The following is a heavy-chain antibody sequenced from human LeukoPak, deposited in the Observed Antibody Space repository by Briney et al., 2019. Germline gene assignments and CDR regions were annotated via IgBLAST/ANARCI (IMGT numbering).Heavy chain of an antibody. CDR2: IYYSGST. Sequence: SETLSLTCTVSGGSISSGDYYWSWIRQPPGKGLEWIGYIYYSGSTYYNPSLKSRVTISVDTSKNQFSLKLSSVTAADTAVYYCARGDCSSTSCYGRAHAFDIWGQGTMVTVSS. CDR1: GGSISSGDYY. CDR3: ARGDCSSTSCYGRAHAFDI. V-gene: IGHV4-30-4*01. D-gene: IGHD2-2*01. J-gene: IGHJ3*02.